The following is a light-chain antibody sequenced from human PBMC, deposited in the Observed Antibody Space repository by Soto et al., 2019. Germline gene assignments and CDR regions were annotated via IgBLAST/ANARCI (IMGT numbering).Light chain of an antibody. CDR2: GVS. J-gene: IGLJ1*01. CDR1: SSDVGAYKY. Sequence: QSAPTQPASVSGSPGQSVTISRTGTSSDVGAYKYVSWYQKHPGKAPKLMIYGVSNRPSGVSNRFSGSKSGNTAFLTISVLQPEDEADYYCSSFTGPTTLDVFGTGTKVTVL. CDR3: SSFTGPTTLDV. V-gene: IGLV2-14*03.